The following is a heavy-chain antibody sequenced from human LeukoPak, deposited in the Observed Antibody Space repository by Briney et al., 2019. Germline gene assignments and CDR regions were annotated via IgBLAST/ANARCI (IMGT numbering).Heavy chain of an antibody. Sequence: GRSLRPSRAPSWFIVTTTYMDWAGLPPGEGLEWGSVIYTGGSTYYADSVKGRFTLSRDNSKNTVYLEINNLRTEDTAVYYCARDGRLGSTFAFDIWGQGTMVTVSS. CDR1: WFIVTTTY. J-gene: IGHJ3*02. V-gene: IGHV3-53*01. CDR3: ARDGRLGSTFAFDI. D-gene: IGHD1-26*01. CDR2: IYTGGST.